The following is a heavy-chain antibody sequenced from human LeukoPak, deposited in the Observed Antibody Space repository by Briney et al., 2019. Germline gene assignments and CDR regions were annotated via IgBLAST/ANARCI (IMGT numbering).Heavy chain of an antibody. V-gene: IGHV3-53*01. CDR3: ARADRGIAAAGTLGAFDY. D-gene: IGHD6-13*01. J-gene: IGHJ4*02. CDR2: IYSGGST. CDR1: GFTFSSYA. Sequence: GGSLRLSCAASGFTFSSYAMSWVRQAPGKGLEWVSVIYSGGSTYYADSVKGRFTISRDNSKNTLYLQMNSLRAEDTAVYYCARADRGIAAAGTLGAFDYWGQGTLVTVSS.